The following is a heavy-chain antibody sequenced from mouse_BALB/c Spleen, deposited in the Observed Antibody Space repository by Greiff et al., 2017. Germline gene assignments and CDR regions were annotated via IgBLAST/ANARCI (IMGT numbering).Heavy chain of an antibody. CDR2: IYPGNSDT. J-gene: IGHJ1*01. CDR1: GYTFTSYW. D-gene: IGHD1-1*02. CDR3: TRSDGGGWYFDV. V-gene: IGHV1-5*01. Sequence: VQLQQSGTVLARPGASVKMSCKASGYTFTSYWMHWVKQRPGQGLEWIGAIYPGNSDTSYNQKFKGKAKLTAVTSTSTAYMELSSLTNEDSAVYYCTRSDGGGWYFDVWGAGTTVTVSS.